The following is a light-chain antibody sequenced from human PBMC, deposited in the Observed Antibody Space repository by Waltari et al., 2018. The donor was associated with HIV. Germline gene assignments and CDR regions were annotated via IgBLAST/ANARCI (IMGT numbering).Light chain of an antibody. V-gene: IGLV2-8*01. CDR3: SSHAGSKVV. Sequence: QSALTQPPSASGSPGQSVTLSCTGTSSDVGGYNYVSWHQQHPGKAPKPMIYDVIKRPSVVPDRFSGSKSGNTASLTVSGLQPEDEADYYCSSHAGSKVVFGGGTRLTVL. J-gene: IGLJ2*01. CDR1: SSDVGGYNY. CDR2: DVI.